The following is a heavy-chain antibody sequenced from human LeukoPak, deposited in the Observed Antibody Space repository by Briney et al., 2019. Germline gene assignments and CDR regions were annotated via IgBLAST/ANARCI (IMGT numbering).Heavy chain of an antibody. D-gene: IGHD6-13*01. CDR1: GFTFSSYE. V-gene: IGHV3-48*03. CDR3: ARDWGGSRWFYYMDV. CDR2: ISSSGSTI. Sequence: QSGGSLRLSCAASGFTFSSYEMNWVRQAPGKGLEWVSYISSSGSTIYYADSVKGRFTISRDNAKNSLYLQMNSLRAEDTAVYYCARDWGGSRWFYYMDVWGKGTTVTVSS. J-gene: IGHJ6*03.